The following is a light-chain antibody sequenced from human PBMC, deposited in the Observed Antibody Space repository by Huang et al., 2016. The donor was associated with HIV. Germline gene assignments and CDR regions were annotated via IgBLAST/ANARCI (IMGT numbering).Light chain of an antibody. CDR1: QGVSNN. Sequence: EIVMTQSPATLSVSPGERATLSCRASQGVSNNIAWYQQKPGQTPRLLIHGASTRATGLAAKFSGRGSGTDFTLTITSLQPKDSAVYYCQHYNNWPPWTFGPGTQVEI. V-gene: IGKV3D-15*01. CDR3: QHYNNWPPWT. CDR2: GAS. J-gene: IGKJ1*01.